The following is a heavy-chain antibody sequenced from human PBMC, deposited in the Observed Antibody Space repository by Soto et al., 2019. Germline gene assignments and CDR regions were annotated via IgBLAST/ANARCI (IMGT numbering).Heavy chain of an antibody. V-gene: IGHV1-3*01. CDR1: GYSFTTYA. Sequence: GASVKVSCKASGYSFTTYALHWVRQAPGQRLEWMGWINPGNGHTKNSEKFEGRVTITRDTSATTAHMVLSSLRSEDTGVYYCARKYCSGATCYSDYYGMDVWGQGTTVTVSS. CDR2: INPGNGHT. CDR3: ARKYCSGATCYSDYYGMDV. D-gene: IGHD2-15*01. J-gene: IGHJ6*02.